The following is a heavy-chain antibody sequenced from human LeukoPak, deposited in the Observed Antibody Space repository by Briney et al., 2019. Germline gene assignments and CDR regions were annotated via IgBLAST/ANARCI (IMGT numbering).Heavy chain of an antibody. Sequence: TSETLSLTCTVSGGSISSSSYYWGWIRQPPGKGLEWIGSIYYSGSTYYNPSLKSRVTISVDTSKNQISLKLSSVTAADTAVYYCAREGYSSGWYRYYWGQGTLVTVPS. J-gene: IGHJ4*02. CDR2: IYYSGST. CDR3: AREGYSSGWYRYY. CDR1: GGSISSSSYY. V-gene: IGHV4-39*07. D-gene: IGHD6-19*01.